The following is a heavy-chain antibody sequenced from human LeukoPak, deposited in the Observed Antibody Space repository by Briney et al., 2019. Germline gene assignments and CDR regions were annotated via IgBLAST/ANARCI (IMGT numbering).Heavy chain of an antibody. CDR2: IYYSGST. CDR3: ARAIVATMAHAFDI. D-gene: IGHD5-12*01. V-gene: IGHV4-30-4*01. CDR1: GGSISSGDYY. Sequence: SETLSLTCTVSGGSISSGDYYWSWIRQPPGKGLEWIGYIYYSGSTYYNPSLKSRVTISVDTSKNQFSLKLSSATAADTAVYYCARAIVATMAHAFDIWGQGTMVTVSS. J-gene: IGHJ3*02.